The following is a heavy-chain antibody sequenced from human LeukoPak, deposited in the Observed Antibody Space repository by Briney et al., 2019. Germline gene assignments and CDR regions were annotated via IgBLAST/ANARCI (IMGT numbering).Heavy chain of an antibody. CDR2: ISSSSSYI. V-gene: IGHV3-21*01. D-gene: IGHD6-19*01. Sequence: GGSLRLSCAASGFTFSSYSMNWVRQAPGKGLEWVSSISSSSSYIYYADSVKGRFTISRDNAKNSLYLQMSSLRAEDTAVYYCARAGPPSWAWLLWGEGTLVSVPS. CDR3: ARAGPPSWAWLL. J-gene: IGHJ4*02. CDR1: GFTFSSYS.